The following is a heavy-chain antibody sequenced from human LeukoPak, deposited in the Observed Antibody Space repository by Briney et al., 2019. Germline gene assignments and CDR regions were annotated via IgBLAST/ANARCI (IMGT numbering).Heavy chain of an antibody. D-gene: IGHD3-10*01. CDR2: ITHRGDT. V-gene: IGHV4-34*01. J-gene: IGHJ4*02. CDR3: AREKSNIYYYGSGSYRNFDS. Sequence: PSETLSLTFAVYSASGSASGYYWSWIRPPPGKCLEWVGAITHRGDTNYNPSLKSRVTISVDTSKNQFSLKLSSVTAADTAVYYCAREKSNIYYYGSGSYRNFDSWGQGTLVTVSS. CDR1: SASGSASGYY.